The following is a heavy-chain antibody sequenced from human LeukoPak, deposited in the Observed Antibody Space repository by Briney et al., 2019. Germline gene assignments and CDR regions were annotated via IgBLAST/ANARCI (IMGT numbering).Heavy chain of an antibody. CDR1: GFTFSSYA. CDR3: ATRIAAAGNY. J-gene: IGHJ4*02. V-gene: IGHV3-30-3*01. CDR2: ISYDGSNK. D-gene: IGHD6-13*01. Sequence: GGSLRLSCAASGFTFSSYAMHWVRQAPGKGLEWVAVISYDGSNKYCADSVKGRFTISRDNSKNTLYLQMNSLRAEDTAVYYCATRIAAAGNYWGQGTLVTVSS.